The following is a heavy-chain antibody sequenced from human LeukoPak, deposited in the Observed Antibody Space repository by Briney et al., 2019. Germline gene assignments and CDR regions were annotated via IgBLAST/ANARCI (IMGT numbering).Heavy chain of an antibody. D-gene: IGHD6-13*01. J-gene: IGHJ4*02. CDR2: ISSTSTYI. V-gene: IGHV3-21*01. CDR3: TRAVAAADFSPGY. Sequence: GGSLRLSCVASGFTFSSYSMNWVRQAPGQGLEWVSCISSTSTYIYYAASVKGRFTISRDNANTSVYLQMNSLRAEDTAVYYCTRAVAAADFSPGYWGQGTLVTVSS. CDR1: GFTFSSYS.